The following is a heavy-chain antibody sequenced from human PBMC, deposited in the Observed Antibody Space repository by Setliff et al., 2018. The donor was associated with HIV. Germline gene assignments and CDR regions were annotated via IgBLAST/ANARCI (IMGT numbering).Heavy chain of an antibody. CDR1: GNNFTTYA. V-gene: IGHV7-4-1*02. CDR3: ARAMAADFWSAYYGSKGGPAFDP. D-gene: IGHD3-3*01. Sequence: ASVKVSCKASGNNFTTYAINWVRQAPGQGLEWMGWINTNTGIPRYAQGFTERFVFSVDTSGSTAYLQINSLKSKDTAVYYCARAMAADFWSAYYGSKGGPAFDPWGQGTLVTVSS. CDR2: INTNTGIP. J-gene: IGHJ5*02.